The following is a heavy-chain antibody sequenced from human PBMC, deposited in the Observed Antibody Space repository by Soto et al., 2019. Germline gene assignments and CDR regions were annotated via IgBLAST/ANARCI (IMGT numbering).Heavy chain of an antibody. CDR1: GYTFTGYY. V-gene: IGHV1-2*04. D-gene: IGHD3-10*01. CDR3: ARDLLLGWGSDYYYGMDV. J-gene: IGHJ6*02. CDR2: INPNSGGT. Sequence: ASVKVSCKASGYTFTGYYMHWVRQAPGQGLEWMGWINPNSGGTNYAQKFQGWVTMTRDTSISTAYMELSRLRSDETAVYYCARDLLLGWGSDYYYGMDVWGQGTTVTVSS.